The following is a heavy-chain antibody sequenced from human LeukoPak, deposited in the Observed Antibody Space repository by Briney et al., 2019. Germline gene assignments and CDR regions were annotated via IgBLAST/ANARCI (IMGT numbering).Heavy chain of an antibody. CDR3: ARHAHSGGHDN. J-gene: IGHJ4*02. CDR1: GGSISSYY. CDR2: IYYSGST. D-gene: IGHD3-10*01. V-gene: IGHV4-59*08. Sequence: PSETLSLTCTVSGGSISSYYWSWIRQPPGKGLEWIGYIYYSGSTSYNPSLKSRVTISVDTSKNQFSLNLNSVTAADTAVYYCARHAHSGGHDNWGQGTLVTVSS.